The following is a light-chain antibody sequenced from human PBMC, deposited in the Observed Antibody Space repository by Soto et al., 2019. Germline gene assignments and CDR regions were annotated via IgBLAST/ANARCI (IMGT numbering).Light chain of an antibody. CDR2: AAS. Sequence: IVLTQSPGTLSLSPGERATLSCRASQSVGSNFLAWYQQKRGQAPRILIYAASNRASGIPDRFSGSGSGSDFTLTISRLEPEDFAVYYCQQYMSSVTFGQGTKVEI. CDR3: QQYMSSVT. J-gene: IGKJ1*01. CDR1: QSVGSNF. V-gene: IGKV3-20*01.